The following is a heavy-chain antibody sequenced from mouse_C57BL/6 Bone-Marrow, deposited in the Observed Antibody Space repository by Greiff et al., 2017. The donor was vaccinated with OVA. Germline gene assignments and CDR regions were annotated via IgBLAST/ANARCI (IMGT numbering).Heavy chain of an antibody. Sequence: QVQLKQPGAELVKPGASVKLSCKASGYTFTSYWMHWVKQRPGRGLEWIGRIDPNSGGTKYKEKFKSKATLTVDKPSSTAYMQLSSLTSEDSAVYYCARPGYYGSSYRFAYWGQGTLVTVSA. V-gene: IGHV1-72*01. CDR1: GYTFTSYW. CDR2: IDPNSGGT. CDR3: ARPGYYGSSYRFAY. D-gene: IGHD1-1*01. J-gene: IGHJ3*01.